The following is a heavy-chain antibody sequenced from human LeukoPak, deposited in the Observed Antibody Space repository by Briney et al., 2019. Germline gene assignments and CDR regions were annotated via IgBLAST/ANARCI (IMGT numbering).Heavy chain of an antibody. J-gene: IGHJ5*02. V-gene: IGHV4-30-4*01. CDR2: IYYSGST. CDR1: GGSISSGDYY. Sequence: SQTLSLTCTVSGGSISSGDYYWSWIRQPPGKGPEWIGYIYYSGSTYYNPSLKSRVTISVDTSKNQFSLKLSSVTAADTAVYYCARDQLGYCSSTSCQGWFDPWGQGTLVTVSS. CDR3: ARDQLGYCSSTSCQGWFDP. D-gene: IGHD2-2*01.